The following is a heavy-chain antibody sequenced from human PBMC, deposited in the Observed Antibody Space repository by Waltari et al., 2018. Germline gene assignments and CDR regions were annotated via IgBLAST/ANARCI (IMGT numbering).Heavy chain of an antibody. J-gene: IGHJ4*02. CDR3: AKFGYYDSSGYYPFYYFDY. Sequence: EVQLLESGGGLVQPGGSLRLSCSASGSTFSSYSISWVRHAPRKGREWVSAISGSGGSTYYADSVKGRFTISRDNSKNTLYLQMNSLRAEDTAVYYCAKFGYYDSSGYYPFYYFDYWGQGTLVTVSS. CDR1: GSTFSSYS. V-gene: IGHV3-23*01. D-gene: IGHD3-22*01. CDR2: ISGSGGST.